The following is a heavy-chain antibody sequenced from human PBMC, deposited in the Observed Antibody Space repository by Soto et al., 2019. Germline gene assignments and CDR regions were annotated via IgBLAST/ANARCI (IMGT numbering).Heavy chain of an antibody. CDR2: IDPSNSYI. V-gene: IGHV5-10-1*01. CDR1: AYSFTTHW. Sequence: GESLKISCQGSAYSFTTHWITCVRQTPEKGQERMGRIDPSNSYINYSPSFQGHVTISVDRSISTAYLQWRRLEASDNAIYFCARRLSGPKEEYNAYYFYCLDVWGQGTKVTVSS. CDR3: ARRLSGPKEEYNAYYFYCLDV. J-gene: IGHJ6*02. D-gene: IGHD1-1*01.